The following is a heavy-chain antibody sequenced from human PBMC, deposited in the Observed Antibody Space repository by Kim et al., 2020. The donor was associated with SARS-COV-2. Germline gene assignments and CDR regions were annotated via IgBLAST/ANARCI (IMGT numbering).Heavy chain of an antibody. D-gene: IGHD4-17*01. CDR1: GFTFSSYW. V-gene: IGHV3-7*01. J-gene: IGHJ4*02. Sequence: GGSLRLSCAASGFTFSSYWMSWVRQAPGKGLEWVANIKQDGSEKYYVDSVKGRFTISRDNAKNSLYLQMNSLRAEDTAVYYCARGGVYGDRVGSSYWGQGTLVTVSS. CDR2: IKQDGSEK. CDR3: ARGGVYGDRVGSSY.